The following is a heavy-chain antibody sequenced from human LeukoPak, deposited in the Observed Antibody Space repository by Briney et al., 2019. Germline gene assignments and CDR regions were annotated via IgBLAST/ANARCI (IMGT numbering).Heavy chain of an antibody. CDR2: INPSGGST. J-gene: IGHJ4*02. CDR1: GYTFTSYY. D-gene: IGHD4-17*01. Sequence: ASVKVSCKASGYTFTSYYMHWVRQAPGQGLEWMGIINPSGGSTSYAQKFQGRVTMTRDTSTSTVYMELSSLRSEDTAVYYCAREETTVIYFDYWGQGTLVTASS. V-gene: IGHV1-46*01. CDR3: AREETTVIYFDY.